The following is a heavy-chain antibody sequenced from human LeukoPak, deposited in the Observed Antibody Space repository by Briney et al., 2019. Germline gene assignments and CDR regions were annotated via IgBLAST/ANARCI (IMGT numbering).Heavy chain of an antibody. CDR1: GGSFSGYY. J-gene: IGHJ4*02. CDR2: INHSGST. CDR3: AREIIRFSSGWFDY. D-gene: IGHD6-19*01. V-gene: IGHV4-34*01. Sequence: SETLSLTCAVYGGSFSGYYWSWIRQPPGKGLEWIGEINHSGSTNYSPSLKSRVTISVDTSKNQFSLKLSSVTAADTAVYYCAREIIRFSSGWFDYWGQGTLVTVSS.